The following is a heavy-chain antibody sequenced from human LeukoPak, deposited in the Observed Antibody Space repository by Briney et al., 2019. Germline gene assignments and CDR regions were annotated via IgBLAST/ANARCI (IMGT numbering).Heavy chain of an antibody. CDR2: IYYSGST. CDR3: ARETSYYYDSSGYSNYYYGMDV. D-gene: IGHD3-22*01. J-gene: IGHJ6*02. V-gene: IGHV4-31*03. CDR1: GGSISSGGYY. Sequence: SETLSLTCTVSGGSISSGGYYWSWIRQHPGKGLEWIGYIYYSGSTYYNPSLKSRVTISVDTSKNQFSLKLSSVTAADTAVYYCARETSYYYDSSGYSNYYYGMDVWGQGTTVTVSS.